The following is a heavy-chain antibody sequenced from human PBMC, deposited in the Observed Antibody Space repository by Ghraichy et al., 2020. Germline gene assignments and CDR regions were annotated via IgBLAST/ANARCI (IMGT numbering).Heavy chain of an antibody. CDR3: ATNRNLEYDV. CDR2: VNNEGSGK. J-gene: IGHJ4*02. V-gene: IGHV3-30*02. CDR1: GLNFDFYG. D-gene: IGHD3-10*02. Sequence: GGSLRLSCATSGLNFDFYGFHWVRQAPGKGLEWVATVNNEGSGKDYVNFVSGRFTVSKDDAKSTVYLQMNSLRVEDTAVYFCATNRNLEYDVWGQGVLVTVSS.